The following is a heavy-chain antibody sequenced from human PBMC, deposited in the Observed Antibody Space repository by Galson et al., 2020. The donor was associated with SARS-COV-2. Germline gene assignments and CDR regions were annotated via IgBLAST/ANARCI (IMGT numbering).Heavy chain of an antibody. D-gene: IGHD4-17*01. V-gene: IGHV3-33*01. CDR1: GFTFSTYG. CDR3: ARDAIEVTTVKWWNWFDP. Sequence: QLGESLKISCAASGFTFSTYGMHWVRQAPVKGLEWVAAIWHDGSNDYYVDSVKGRFTISRDNSKNTFYLQMNSLRAEDTAVYYCARDAIEVTTVKWWNWFDPWGQGTLVTVSS. J-gene: IGHJ5*02. CDR2: IWHDGSND.